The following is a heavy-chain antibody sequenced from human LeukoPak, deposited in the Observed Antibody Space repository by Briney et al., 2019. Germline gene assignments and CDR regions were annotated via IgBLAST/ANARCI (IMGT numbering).Heavy chain of an antibody. V-gene: IGHV3-48*01. CDR3: ARGGSYYNEAFDI. CDR1: GFTFSSYS. J-gene: IGHJ3*02. D-gene: IGHD1-26*01. Sequence: GGSLRLSCAASGFTFSSYSMNWFRQAPAKGLEWVSYISSSSSTIYYADSVKGRFTISRDNAKNSLYLQMNSLRAEDTAVYYCARGGSYYNEAFDIWGQGTMVTVSS. CDR2: ISSSSSTI.